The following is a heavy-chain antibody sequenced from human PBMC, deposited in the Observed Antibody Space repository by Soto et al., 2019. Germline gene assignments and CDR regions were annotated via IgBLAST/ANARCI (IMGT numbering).Heavy chain of an antibody. CDR2: IYYSGST. D-gene: IGHD6-13*01. V-gene: IGHV4-61*01. CDR3: ARDDSSWYFDY. J-gene: IGHJ4*02. CDR1: GGSVSSGSYY. Sequence: QVQLQESGPGLVKPSETLSLTCTVSGGSVSSGSYYWSWIRQPPGKGLEWIGYIYYSGSTNYNPSRESRVTISVDTSKNQCSLKRSSVTAADTAVYYCARDDSSWYFDYWGQGTLVTVSS.